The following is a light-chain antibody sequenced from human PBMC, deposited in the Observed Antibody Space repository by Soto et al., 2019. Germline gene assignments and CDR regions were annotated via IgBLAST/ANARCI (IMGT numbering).Light chain of an antibody. CDR3: QQLNSFPLT. V-gene: IGKV1-8*01. CDR1: QGISSY. CDR2: AAS. J-gene: IGKJ4*01. Sequence: AIRMTQSPSSFSASTGDIVTITCRASQGISSYVAWYQQRPGKPPKPLISAASTLQSGVPSRFSGSGSGTEFTLTISSLQPEDFATYYCQQLNSFPLTFGGGTKVDI.